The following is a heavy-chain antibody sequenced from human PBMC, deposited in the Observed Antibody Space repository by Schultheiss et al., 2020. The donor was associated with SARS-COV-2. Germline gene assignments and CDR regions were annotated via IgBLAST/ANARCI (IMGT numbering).Heavy chain of an antibody. V-gene: IGHV4-31*11. J-gene: IGHJ4*02. CDR1: GGSISSGGYY. CDR2: IYYSGST. D-gene: IGHD3-10*01. Sequence: LRLSCAVSGGSISSGGYYWSWIRQHPGKGLEWIGYIYYSGSTHYNPSLKSRVTISVDTSKNQFSLKLSSVTAADTAVYYCARDDRSYHGSGSFDYWGQGTLVTVSS. CDR3: ARDDRSYHGSGSFDY.